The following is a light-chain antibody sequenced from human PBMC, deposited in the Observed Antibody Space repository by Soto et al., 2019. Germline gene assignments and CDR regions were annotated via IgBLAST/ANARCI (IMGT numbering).Light chain of an antibody. J-gene: IGLJ2*01. V-gene: IGLV2-11*01. Sequence: QSALTQPRSVSGSPGQSVTISCTGTSSDVGGYNCVSWYQQHPGKAPKLMIYDVSKRPSGVPDRFSGSKSGNTASLTISGLQAEDEADYYCCSYAGSSKVFGGGTKLTVL. CDR3: CSYAGSSKV. CDR2: DVS. CDR1: SSDVGGYNC.